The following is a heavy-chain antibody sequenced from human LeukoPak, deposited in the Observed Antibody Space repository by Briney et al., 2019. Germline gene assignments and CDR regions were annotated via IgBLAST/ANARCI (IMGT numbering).Heavy chain of an antibody. CDR2: IYYSGST. Sequence: PSETLSLTCTVSGGSISSYYWSWIRQPPGKGLEWIGYIYYSGSTNYNPSLKSRVTISVDTSKNQFSLKLSSVTAADTAVYYCAKDPQYQLTKYYFDYWGQGTLVTVSS. D-gene: IGHD2-2*01. V-gene: IGHV4-59*01. CDR1: GGSISSYY. J-gene: IGHJ4*02. CDR3: AKDPQYQLTKYYFDY.